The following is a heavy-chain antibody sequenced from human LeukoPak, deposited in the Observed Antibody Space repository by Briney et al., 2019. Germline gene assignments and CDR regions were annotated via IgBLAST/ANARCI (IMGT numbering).Heavy chain of an antibody. D-gene: IGHD3-10*01. Sequence: GGSLRLSCAASGFTFSSYAMSWVRQAPGRGPEWVSTIRGGGGNMYYVDSVKGRFTISRDNSKNTLYLQMNSLRAEDTAIYYCASMVRGVYLDYWGQGTLVTASS. CDR1: GFTFSSYA. J-gene: IGHJ4*02. V-gene: IGHV3-23*01. CDR2: IRGGGGNM. CDR3: ASMVRGVYLDY.